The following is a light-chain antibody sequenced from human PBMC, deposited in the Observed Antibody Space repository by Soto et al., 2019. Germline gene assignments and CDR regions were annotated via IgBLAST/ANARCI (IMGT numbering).Light chain of an antibody. V-gene: IGKV1-5*03. Sequence: DIQMTQSPSSVSASVGDRLTITCRASRDISNSLAWYQQKPGKGPSLLIYKASNLESGVSSRFSGSGSGTEFTLTISSLQPDDIGTYYCQQNNRYPWTFGQGTKVEIK. CDR2: KAS. J-gene: IGKJ1*01. CDR3: QQNNRYPWT. CDR1: RDISNS.